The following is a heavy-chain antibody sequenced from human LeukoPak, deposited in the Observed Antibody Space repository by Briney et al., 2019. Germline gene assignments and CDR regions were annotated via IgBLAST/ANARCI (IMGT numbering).Heavy chain of an antibody. Sequence: PSETLSLTCAVYGGSFSGYYWSWIRQPPGKGLEWIVEINHRGSTSYNPSLKSRLTISKDKFKNQFSPKLTSVTVADTAVYFCARVKAVAGTLPHLLDYWGQGTLVTVSS. V-gene: IGHV4-34*01. CDR3: ARVKAVAGTLPHLLDY. D-gene: IGHD6-19*01. CDR1: GGSFSGYY. J-gene: IGHJ4*01. CDR2: INHRGST.